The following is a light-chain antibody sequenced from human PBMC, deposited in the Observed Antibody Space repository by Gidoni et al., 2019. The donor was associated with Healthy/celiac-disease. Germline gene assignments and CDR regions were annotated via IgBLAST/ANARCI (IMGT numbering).Light chain of an antibody. CDR3: QQYGSSPLT. V-gene: IGKV3-20*01. Sequence: EIVLTQSPGTLSWSPGERATLSCRASQSVSSSYLAWYQQKPGQAPRLLIYGASSRATGIPDRFSGSGSGTAFTLTIRRLEPEDFAVYYCQQYGSSPLTFGQGTKVEIK. CDR1: QSVSSSY. CDR2: GAS. J-gene: IGKJ1*01.